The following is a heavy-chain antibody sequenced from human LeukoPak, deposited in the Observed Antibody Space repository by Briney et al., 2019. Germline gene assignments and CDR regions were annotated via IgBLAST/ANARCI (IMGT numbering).Heavy chain of an antibody. Sequence: GAXLKISCKGSGSRFTSYWIGWVRQMPGKGLEWMGIIYPGDSDTRYSPSFQGQVTISADKSISTAYLQWSSLKASDTAIYYCARFAYCSSTSCLYDAFDIWGQGTMVTVSS. CDR2: IYPGDSDT. CDR3: ARFAYCSSTSCLYDAFDI. CDR1: GSRFTSYW. J-gene: IGHJ3*02. V-gene: IGHV5-51*01. D-gene: IGHD2-2*01.